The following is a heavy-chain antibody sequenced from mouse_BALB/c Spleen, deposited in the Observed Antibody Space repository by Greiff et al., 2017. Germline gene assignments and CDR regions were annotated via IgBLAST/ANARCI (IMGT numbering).Heavy chain of an antibody. D-gene: IGHD3-3*01. V-gene: IGHV3-2*02. J-gene: IGHJ2*01. Sequence: ESGPGLVKPSQSLSLTCTVTGYSITSDYAWNWIRQFPGNKLEWMGYISYSGSTSYNPSLKSRISITRDTSKNQFFLQLNSVTTEDTATYYCARGDVNFDYWGQGTTLTVSS. CDR2: ISYSGST. CDR3: ARGDVNFDY. CDR1: GYSITSDYA.